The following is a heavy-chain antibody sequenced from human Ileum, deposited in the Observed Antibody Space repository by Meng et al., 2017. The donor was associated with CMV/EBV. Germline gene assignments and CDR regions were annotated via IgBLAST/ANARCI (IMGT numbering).Heavy chain of an antibody. Sequence: GESLKISCGVSGFTFNNYPMHWVRQAPGKGLEWVAYISYNGGRTYGADSVKGRFTISRDNPKNMMYLQMDSLRAEDTAVYYCAKGWQNLGDYWGQGTLVTVSS. D-gene: IGHD7-27*01. CDR2: ISYNGGRT. V-gene: IGHV3-30*04. CDR3: AKGWQNLGDY. J-gene: IGHJ4*02. CDR1: GFTFNNYP.